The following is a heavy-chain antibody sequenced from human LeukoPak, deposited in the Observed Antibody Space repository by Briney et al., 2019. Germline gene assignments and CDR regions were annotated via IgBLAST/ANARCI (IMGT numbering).Heavy chain of an antibody. CDR1: GFTFDDYG. J-gene: IGHJ5*02. D-gene: IGHD3-10*01. CDR2: INWDGGST. Sequence: GGSLRLSCAASGFTFDDYGMSWVRQAPGKGLEWVSGINWDGGSTAYADSVKGRFTISRDTSKNTLYLQMNSLRTEDTAVYYCAKDLMRDRWFGESWGQGTLVTVSS. V-gene: IGHV3-20*04. CDR3: AKDLMRDRWFGES.